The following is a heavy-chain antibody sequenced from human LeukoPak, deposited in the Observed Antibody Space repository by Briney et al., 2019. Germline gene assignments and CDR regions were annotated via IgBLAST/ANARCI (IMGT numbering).Heavy chain of an antibody. CDR2: ISYDGSNK. J-gene: IGHJ4*02. V-gene: IGHV3-30-3*01. CDR1: GFTFSSYA. CDR3: GKGRDSSSWYAFDY. D-gene: IGHD6-13*01. Sequence: PGGSLRLSCAASGFTFSSYAMHWVRQAPGKGLEWVAVISYDGSNKYYADSVKGRFTISRDNSKNTLYLQMNSLRAEDTAVYYCGKGRDSSSWYAFDYWGQGTLVAVSS.